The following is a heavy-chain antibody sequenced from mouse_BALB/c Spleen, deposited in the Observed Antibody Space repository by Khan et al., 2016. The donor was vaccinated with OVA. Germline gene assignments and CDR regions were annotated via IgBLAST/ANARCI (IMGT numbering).Heavy chain of an antibody. D-gene: IGHD1-2*01. J-gene: IGHJ3*01. Sequence: LQQSGAELARPGASVKLSCKASGYTFTDYYINWVKQRTGQGLEWIGEIYPGSGNTYYNEKFKGKATLTADKSSSTAYMQLSSLTSEDSAVFFWERRNYFGYTFAYWGQGTLVTVSA. CDR1: GYTFTDYY. V-gene: IGHV1-77*01. CDR2: IYPGSGNT. CDR3: ERRNYFGYTFAY.